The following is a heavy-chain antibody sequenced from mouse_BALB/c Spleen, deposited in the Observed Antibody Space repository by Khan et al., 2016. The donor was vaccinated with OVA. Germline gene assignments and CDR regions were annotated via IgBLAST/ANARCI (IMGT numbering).Heavy chain of an antibody. J-gene: IGHJ3*01. CDR1: GYIFTSYW. D-gene: IGHD3-2*01. V-gene: IGHV1-76*01. Sequence: QVQLKESGAELVRPGASVKLSCKTSGYIFTSYWIHWVKQRSGQGLEWIARIYPGTGSTHYNEKFKGKATLTADKSSSIVYMQFSSLKSEDSAVYFCARPSDSSGSCFAYWGQGTLVTVSA. CDR2: IYPGTGST. CDR3: ARPSDSSGSCFAY.